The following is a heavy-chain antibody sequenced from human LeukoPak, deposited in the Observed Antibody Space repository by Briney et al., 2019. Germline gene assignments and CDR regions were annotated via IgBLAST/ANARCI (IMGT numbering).Heavy chain of an antibody. CDR2: IYYSGST. D-gene: IGHD6-13*01. V-gene: IGHV4-59*01. J-gene: IGHJ5*02. CDR1: GGSLSSYY. CDR3: ARFKFIAAAGTVWFDP. Sequence: SETLSLTCAVYGGSLSSYYWSWIRQPPGKGLEWIGYIYYSGSTNYNPSLKSRVTISVDTSKNQFSLKLSSVTAADTAVYYCARFKFIAAAGTVWFDPWGQGTLVTVSS.